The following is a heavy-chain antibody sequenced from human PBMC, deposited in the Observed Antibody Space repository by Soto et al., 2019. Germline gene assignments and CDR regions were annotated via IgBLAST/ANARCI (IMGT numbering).Heavy chain of an antibody. CDR3: ARAGGTMVRGVIFRWFDP. CDR2: IYHSGST. D-gene: IGHD3-10*01. Sequence: PSETLSLTCAVSGGSISSGGYSWSWIRQPPGKGLEWIGYIYHSGSTYYNPSLKSRVTISVDRSKNQFSLKLSSVTAADTAVYYCARAGGTMVRGVIFRWFDPCGQGILVTVYS. CDR1: GGSISSGGYS. J-gene: IGHJ5*02. V-gene: IGHV4-30-2*01.